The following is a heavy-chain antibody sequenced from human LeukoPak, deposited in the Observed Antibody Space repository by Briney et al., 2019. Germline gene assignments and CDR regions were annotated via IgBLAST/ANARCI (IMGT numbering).Heavy chain of an antibody. D-gene: IGHD2-15*01. V-gene: IGHV1-69*01. CDR2: IIPIFGTA. CDR1: GGTFSSYA. J-gene: IGHJ6*02. Sequence: SVKVSCKASGGTFSSYAISWVRQAPGQGLEWMGGIIPIFGTANYAQKFQGRVTITADESTSTAYMELSSLRSEDTAVYYCARVVAFLYGMDVWGQGTTVTVSS. CDR3: ARVVAFLYGMDV.